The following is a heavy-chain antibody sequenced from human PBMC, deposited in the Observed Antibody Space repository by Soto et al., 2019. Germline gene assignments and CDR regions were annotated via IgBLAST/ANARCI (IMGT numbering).Heavy chain of an antibody. CDR2: FSLSGTT. J-gene: IGHJ4*02. CDR1: GASITSSSY. CDR3: ARGMTPPGATAWYYFDS. D-gene: IGHD2-8*02. Sequence: QVQLQESGPGLMKPSETLSLTCTVSGASITSSSYWSWIRQPAGKGLEWIGRFSLSGTTNYNPSRRSRVTMSADVYKNPFSLRLTSVTAADTALYYCARGMTPPGATAWYYFDSWGQGTLVTVSS. V-gene: IGHV4-4*07.